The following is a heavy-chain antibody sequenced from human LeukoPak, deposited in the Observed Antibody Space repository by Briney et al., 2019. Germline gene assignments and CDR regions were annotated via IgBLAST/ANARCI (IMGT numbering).Heavy chain of an antibody. J-gene: IGHJ6*04. CDR3: ARLQPSYYDILSVMDV. Sequence: GGSLRLSCAASGFTFSSYWMSWVRQAPGKGLEWVANIKQDGSEKYYVDSVKGRFTISRDNAKNSLYLQMNSLRAEDTAVYYCARLQPSYYDILSVMDVWGKGTTVTISS. D-gene: IGHD3-9*01. CDR1: GFTFSSYW. V-gene: IGHV3-7*01. CDR2: IKQDGSEK.